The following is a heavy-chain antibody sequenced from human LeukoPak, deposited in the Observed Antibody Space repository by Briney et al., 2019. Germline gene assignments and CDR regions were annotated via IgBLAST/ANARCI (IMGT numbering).Heavy chain of an antibody. CDR2: ISSSSSYI. D-gene: IGHD2-2*01. V-gene: IGHV3-21*01. Sequence: GGSLRLSCAASGFTFSSYSMNWVRQAPGKGLEWVSSISSSSSYIYYADSVKGRFTISRDNAKNSLYLQMNSLRAEDTAVYYCARGVIDCSSTSCYYYYYYYMDVWGKGTTATVSS. CDR3: ARGVIDCSSTSCYYYYYYYMDV. CDR1: GFTFSSYS. J-gene: IGHJ6*03.